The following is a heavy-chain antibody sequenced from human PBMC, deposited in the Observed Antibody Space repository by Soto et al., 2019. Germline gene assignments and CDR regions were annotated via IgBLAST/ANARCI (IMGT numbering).Heavy chain of an antibody. D-gene: IGHD4-17*01. CDR2: INPSGGST. V-gene: IGHV1-46*01. Sequence: QVQLVQSGAEVKKPGASVKVSCKASGYTFTNYYIHWVRQAPGQGLEWVGIINPSGGSTSYAQKFQGRVTMTRDTFTSTVYMEVGSLRSEDTAVYYCARESRTTVTSFDGMDVWGQGTTVTVSS. CDR1: GYTFTNYY. CDR3: ARESRTTVTSFDGMDV. J-gene: IGHJ6*02.